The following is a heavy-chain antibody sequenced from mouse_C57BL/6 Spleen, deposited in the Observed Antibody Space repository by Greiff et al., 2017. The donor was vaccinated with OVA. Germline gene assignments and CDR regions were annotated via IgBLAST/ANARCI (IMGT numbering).Heavy chain of an antibody. V-gene: IGHV2-2*01. CDR3: ARKEDYYDYDDGFAY. Sequence: VQLQQSGPGLVQPSQSLSITCTVSGFSLTSYGVHWVRQSPGKGLEWLGVIWSGGSTDSTAAFISSLSLSKDNSKSQVFFKMNSLQADDTAIYYCARKEDYYDYDDGFAYWGQGTLVTVSA. CDR2: IWSGGST. CDR1: GFSLTSYG. J-gene: IGHJ3*01. D-gene: IGHD2-4*01.